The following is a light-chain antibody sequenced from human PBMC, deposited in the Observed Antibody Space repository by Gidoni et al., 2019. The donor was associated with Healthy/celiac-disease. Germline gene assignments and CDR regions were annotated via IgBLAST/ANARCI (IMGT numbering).Light chain of an antibody. V-gene: IGKV3-15*01. CDR2: GAS. CDR1: QTVSSN. J-gene: IGKJ2*01. CDR3: QRGYT. Sequence: IVMTQSPATLSVSPGESSSLPCRARQTVSSNLAWYQQKPGQAPRLLIYGASTRATGIPARSSGSGSGTEFTLTISSLQSEDFAVYYCQRGYTFGQGTKLEIK.